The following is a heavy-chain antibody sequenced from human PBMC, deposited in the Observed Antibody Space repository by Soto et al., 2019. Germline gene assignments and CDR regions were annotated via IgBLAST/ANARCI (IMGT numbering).Heavy chain of an antibody. CDR2: IYWNDDK. CDR3: AHTSYSSSWQRAFDI. D-gene: IGHD6-13*01. V-gene: IGHV2-5*01. Sequence: QITLKESGPTLVKPTQTLTLTCTFSGFSLSTSGVGVGWIRQPPGKALEWLALIYWNDDKRYSPSLKSRLTITKDTSKNQVVLTMTNMDPVDTATYYCAHTSYSSSWQRAFDIWVQGTMVTVSS. J-gene: IGHJ3*02. CDR1: GFSLSTSGVG.